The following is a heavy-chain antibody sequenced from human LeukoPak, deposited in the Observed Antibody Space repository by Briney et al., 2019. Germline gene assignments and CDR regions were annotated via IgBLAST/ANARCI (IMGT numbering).Heavy chain of an antibody. J-gene: IGHJ3*02. Sequence: GGSLRLPCAASGFTFSSYSMNWVRQAPGKGLEWVSSISSSSSYIYYADSVEGRFTISRDNAKNSLYLQMNSLRAEDTAVYYCARASIAAAGDAFDIWGQGTMVTVSS. CDR1: GFTFSSYS. CDR3: ARASIAAAGDAFDI. V-gene: IGHV3-21*01. D-gene: IGHD6-13*01. CDR2: ISSSSSYI.